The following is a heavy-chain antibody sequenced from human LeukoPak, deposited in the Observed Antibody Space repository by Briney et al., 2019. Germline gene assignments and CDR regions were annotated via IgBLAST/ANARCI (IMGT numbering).Heavy chain of an antibody. Sequence: ASVTVSCKASGYTFTGYYMHWVRQAPGQGLEGMGWINPNSGGTNYEQKFQGRVTITRDTANNTTYMELSILRSDDTAVYYCARDVDQRWVPKSGLRYWGQGTLVTVSS. V-gene: IGHV1-2*02. CDR2: INPNSGGT. CDR3: ARDVDQRWVPKSGLRY. D-gene: IGHD4-23*01. CDR1: GYTFTGYY. J-gene: IGHJ4*02.